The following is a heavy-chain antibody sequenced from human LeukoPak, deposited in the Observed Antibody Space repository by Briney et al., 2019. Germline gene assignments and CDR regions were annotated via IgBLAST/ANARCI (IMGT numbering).Heavy chain of an antibody. CDR3: ARAGDSSGYYPFDY. J-gene: IGHJ4*02. D-gene: IGHD3-22*01. V-gene: IGHV1-3*03. CDR2: INADNGNT. Sequence: ASVKVSCKPAGYTFTNYAMHWVRQAPGEKLEWIGWINADNGNTKYSQGLQGRVTITTDTSANTAYMELSSLRSEDMAVYYCARAGDSSGYYPFDYWGQGTLVTVSS. CDR1: GYTFTNYA.